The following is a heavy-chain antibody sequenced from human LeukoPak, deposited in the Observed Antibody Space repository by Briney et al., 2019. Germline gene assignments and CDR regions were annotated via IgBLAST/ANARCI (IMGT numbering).Heavy chain of an antibody. Sequence: SETLSLTCAVSGGSISSGDYSWSWIRQPPGKGLEWIGYIFQSGSTYYNPSLKSRVTISVGRSKNQFPLKLSSVTAADTAVYYCARVGSDWNDVRYNWFDPWGQGTLVTVSS. CDR1: GGSISSGDYS. D-gene: IGHD1-1*01. CDR3: ARVGSDWNDVRYNWFDP. CDR2: IFQSGST. V-gene: IGHV4-30-2*01. J-gene: IGHJ5*02.